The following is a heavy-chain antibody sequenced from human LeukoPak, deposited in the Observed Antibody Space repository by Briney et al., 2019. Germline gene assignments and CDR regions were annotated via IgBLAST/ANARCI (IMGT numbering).Heavy chain of an antibody. Sequence: GGSLRLSCAASGFTFSSYWMHWVRQAPGEGLVWVSRINSKARSTIYADSVKGRFTISRDNVKNTLYLQMNSLRAEDTAVYYCARGTQYSVDDYHYFDFWGQGTLVTVSS. CDR3: ARGTQYSVDDYHYFDF. V-gene: IGHV3-74*01. CDR2: INSKARST. J-gene: IGHJ4*02. CDR1: GFTFSSYW. D-gene: IGHD5/OR15-5a*01.